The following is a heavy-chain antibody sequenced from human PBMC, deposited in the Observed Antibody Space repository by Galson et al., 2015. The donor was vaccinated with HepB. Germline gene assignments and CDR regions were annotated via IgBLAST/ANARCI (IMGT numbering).Heavy chain of an antibody. V-gene: IGHV3-48*02. CDR2: ISSSSSGI. Sequence: SLRLSCAASGFTFSTYSMNWVRQAPGKGLEWVSYISSSSSGIYYADSVKGRFTVSRDNVKNSLYLEMNSLREEDAAVYYCATFPSATFYFDYWGQGTLVTVSS. D-gene: IGHD1-26*01. CDR1: GFTFSTYS. CDR3: ATFPSATFYFDY. J-gene: IGHJ4*02.